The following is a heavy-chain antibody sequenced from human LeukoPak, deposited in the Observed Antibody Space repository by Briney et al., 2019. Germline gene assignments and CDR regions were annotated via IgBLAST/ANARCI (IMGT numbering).Heavy chain of an antibody. CDR2: ISTSGESA. D-gene: IGHD3-22*01. V-gene: IGHV3-23*01. J-gene: IGHJ4*02. CDR3: AKDRGSGYHYFDY. Sequence: GGSLRLSCPVSGFTFSSYAMSWVRQAPGRGLEWVSVISTSGESAYYADSVKGRFTISRDNSKNTLYLQTNSLRAEDTAVYYCAKDRGSGYHYFDYWGQGTLVTVSS. CDR1: GFTFSSYA.